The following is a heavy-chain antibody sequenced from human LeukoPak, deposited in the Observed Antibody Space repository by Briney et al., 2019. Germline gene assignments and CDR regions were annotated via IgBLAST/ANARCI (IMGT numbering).Heavy chain of an antibody. CDR3: AKPPGLDGYNRYDY. D-gene: IGHD5-24*01. V-gene: IGHV1-2*02. Sequence: ASVKVSCKASGYTFTGYYMHWVRQAPGQGLEWMGWINPNSGGTNCAQKFQGRVTMTRDTSISTAYMELSRLRSDDTAVYYCAKPPGLDGYNRYDYWGQGTLVTVSS. CDR2: INPNSGGT. CDR1: GYTFTGYY. J-gene: IGHJ4*02.